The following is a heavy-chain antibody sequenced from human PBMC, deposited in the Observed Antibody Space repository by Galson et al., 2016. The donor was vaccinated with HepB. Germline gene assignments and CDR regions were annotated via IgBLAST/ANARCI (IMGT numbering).Heavy chain of an antibody. D-gene: IGHD3-10*01. V-gene: IGHV2-5*02. J-gene: IGHJ4*01. CDR1: XXSLXXXGVX. CDR3: ANRRDLGSDNYWY. Sequence: LVKPTQTLTLXXXCSXXSLXXXGVXXXWIRXPPXXALEWLTLIYWDDDKRYSPSLKSRVTITTDTSKNQVVLTMXXMDPVDTATXYCANRRDLGSDNYWYWGXXTL. CDR2: IYWDDDK.